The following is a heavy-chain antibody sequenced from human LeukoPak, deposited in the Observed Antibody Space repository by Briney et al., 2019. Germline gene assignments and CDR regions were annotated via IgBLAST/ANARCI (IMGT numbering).Heavy chain of an antibody. Sequence: GESLKISCKGSGYSFNTYWIGWVRQLPGKGLEWMGIIYPGDSDTKYSPSFQGQVTISADKSISTAYLQWSSLKASDTAMYYCASASGYDEPDAFDIWGQGTMVTVSS. V-gene: IGHV5-51*01. CDR2: IYPGDSDT. J-gene: IGHJ3*02. CDR3: ASASGYDEPDAFDI. CDR1: GYSFNTYW. D-gene: IGHD5-12*01.